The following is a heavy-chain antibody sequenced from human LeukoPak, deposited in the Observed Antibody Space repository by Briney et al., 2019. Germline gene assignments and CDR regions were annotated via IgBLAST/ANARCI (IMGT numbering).Heavy chain of an antibody. CDR1: GGSFSGYY. D-gene: IGHD6-13*01. Sequence: PSETLSLTCAVYGGSFSGYYWSWIRQPPGKGLEWIGEINHSGSTNYNPSLKSRVTISVDTSKNQFSLKLSSVTAADTAVYYCARVSKYSSSWFNYFDYWGQGTLVTVPS. J-gene: IGHJ4*02. CDR2: INHSGST. CDR3: ARVSKYSSSWFNYFDY. V-gene: IGHV4-34*01.